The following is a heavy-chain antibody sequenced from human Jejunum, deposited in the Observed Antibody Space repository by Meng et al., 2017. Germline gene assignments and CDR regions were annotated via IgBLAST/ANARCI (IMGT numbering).Heavy chain of an antibody. CDR1: GGSISSSSYY. D-gene: IGHD4-17*01. CDR2: IYYSGST. J-gene: IGHJ5*02. CDR3: ASYAATVTTLGVVWFDP. Sequence: QPHGSGPRTGKPSGTLSLPCTVPGGSISSSSYYWGWIPQPPGKGLEWIGSIYYSGSTYYHPSLKSRVTISVDTSKNQFSLKLSSVTAADTAVYYCASYAATVTTLGVVWFDPWGPGTLVTVSS. V-gene: IGHV4-39*07.